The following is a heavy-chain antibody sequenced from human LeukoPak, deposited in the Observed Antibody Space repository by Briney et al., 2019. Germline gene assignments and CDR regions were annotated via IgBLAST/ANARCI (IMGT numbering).Heavy chain of an antibody. CDR2: INHSGST. CDR1: GGSFSGYY. V-gene: IGHV4-34*01. CDR3: ARGVRDGYIIWEIRKTRYNWFDP. D-gene: IGHD5-24*01. J-gene: IGHJ5*02. Sequence: SETLSLTCAVYGGSFSGYYWSWIRQPPGKGLEWIGEINHSGSTNYNPSLKSRVTISVDTSKNQFSLKLSSVTAADTAVYYCARGVRDGYIIWEIRKTRYNWFDPWGQGTLVTVSS.